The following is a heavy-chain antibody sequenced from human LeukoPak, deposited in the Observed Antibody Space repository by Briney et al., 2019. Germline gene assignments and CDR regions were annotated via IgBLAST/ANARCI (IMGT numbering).Heavy chain of an antibody. CDR3: ARFCSGGSCYDAFDI. J-gene: IGHJ3*02. CDR2: IKHSGSI. D-gene: IGHD2-15*01. Sequence: PSEALSLTRAVHGGSLSGFYWRWIRQRPGKGVGWVGEIKHSGSIHYNPYLKSRVTISVDTSKNPFSLKLSSVTAADTAVYYCARFCSGGSCYDAFDIWGQGTMVTVSS. V-gene: IGHV4-34*01. CDR1: GGSLSGFY.